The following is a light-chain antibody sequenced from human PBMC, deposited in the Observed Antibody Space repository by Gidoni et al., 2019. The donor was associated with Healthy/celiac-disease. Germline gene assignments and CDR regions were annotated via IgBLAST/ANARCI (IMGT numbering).Light chain of an antibody. J-gene: IGKJ4*01. V-gene: IGKV3-11*01. CDR3: QQRSNWPPLT. CDR2: EAS. CDR1: PSVSSY. Sequence: EIVLTQSPATLSLSPGERATLSCRASPSVSSYLAWYQQKPGQAPRILIYEASNRATGIPARFSGSGSGTDFTLTISSLEPEDFAVDYCQQRSNWPPLTFGGGTKVEIK.